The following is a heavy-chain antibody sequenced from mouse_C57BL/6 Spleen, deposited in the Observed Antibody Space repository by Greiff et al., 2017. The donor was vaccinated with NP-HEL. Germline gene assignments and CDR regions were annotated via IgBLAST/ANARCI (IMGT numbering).Heavy chain of an antibody. J-gene: IGHJ2*01. Sequence: VQLQQSGPGLVQPSQSLSITCTVSGFSLTSYGVHWVRQSPGKGLEWLGVIWSGGSTDYNAAFISRLSISKDNSKSQVFFKMNSLQADDTAIYYCARNRVGYFDYWGQGTTLTVSS. V-gene: IGHV2-2*01. D-gene: IGHD1-1*02. CDR1: GFSLTSYG. CDR2: IWSGGST. CDR3: ARNRVGYFDY.